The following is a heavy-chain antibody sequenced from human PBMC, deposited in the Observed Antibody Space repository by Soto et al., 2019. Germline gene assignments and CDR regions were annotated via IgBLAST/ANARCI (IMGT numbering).Heavy chain of an antibody. V-gene: IGHV3-72*01. CDR3: ARDNGYCTNGVCFTSAFDI. D-gene: IGHD2-8*01. Sequence: EVQLVESGGGLVQPGGSLRLSCAASGFTFSDDYMDWVRQAPGKGLEWVGSTRNKANSYTTEYAASVKGRFTISRDDSQSSLYLPMNSLKTEDTAVYYCARDNGYCTNGVCFTSAFDIWGQERMVTVSS. CDR2: TRNKANSYTT. CDR1: GFTFSDDY. J-gene: IGHJ3*02.